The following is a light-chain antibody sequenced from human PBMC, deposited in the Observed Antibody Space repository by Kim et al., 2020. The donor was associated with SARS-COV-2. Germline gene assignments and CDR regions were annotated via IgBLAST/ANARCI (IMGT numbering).Light chain of an antibody. J-gene: IGLJ3*02. CDR1: TTNIGENS. V-gene: IGLV1-51*01. Sequence: TNSCSTKTTNIGENSVSWFQHLPGRGPRSVIYANTLRPSGVPDRFSGSRSGTSATLDIAGLQAGDEGEYFCAAWDDTLAAGLFGGGTQLTVL. CDR2: ANT. CDR3: AAWDDTLAAGL.